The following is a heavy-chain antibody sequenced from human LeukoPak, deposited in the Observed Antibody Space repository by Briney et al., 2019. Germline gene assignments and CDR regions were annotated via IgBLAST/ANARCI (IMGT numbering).Heavy chain of an antibody. CDR3: VKETPLSAFDY. CDR2: INPNSGGT. CDR1: GYTFTGYY. V-gene: IGHV1-2*02. Sequence: EASVKVSCKASGYTFTGYYMHWVRQAPGQGLEWMGWINPNSGGTNYAQKFQGRVTMTRDTSISTAYMELSRLRSDDTAVYYCVKETPLSAFDYWGQGTLVTVSS. J-gene: IGHJ4*02.